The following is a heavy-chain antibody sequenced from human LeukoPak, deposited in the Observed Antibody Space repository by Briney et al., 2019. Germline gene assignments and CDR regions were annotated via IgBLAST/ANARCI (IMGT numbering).Heavy chain of an antibody. D-gene: IGHD3-3*01. CDR1: GYSISSGYY. V-gene: IGHV4-38-2*02. CDR2: LYHSGST. CDR3: ARDRSYYDFWSGYYTQMTYYFDY. Sequence: PSETLSLTCTVSGYSISSGYYWGWIRQPPGKGLEWIGSLYHSGSTFYNPSLKSRVTISVDTSKNQFSLKLSSVTAADTAVYYCARDRSYYDFWSGYYTQMTYYFDYWGQGTLVTVSS. J-gene: IGHJ4*02.